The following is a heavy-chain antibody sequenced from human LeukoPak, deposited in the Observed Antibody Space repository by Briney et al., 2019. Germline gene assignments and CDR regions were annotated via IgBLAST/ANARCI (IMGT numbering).Heavy chain of an antibody. Sequence: SETLSLTCTVSGGSVSSGSYYWSWIRQPPGKGLEWIGYIYYSGSTNYNPSLKSRVTISVDTSKNQFSLKLSSVTAADTAVYYCAGVAPDYYDSSGYGHAFDIWGQGTMVTVSS. CDR3: AGVAPDYYDSSGYGHAFDI. CDR2: IYYSGST. CDR1: GGSVSSGSYY. D-gene: IGHD3-22*01. J-gene: IGHJ3*02. V-gene: IGHV4-61*01.